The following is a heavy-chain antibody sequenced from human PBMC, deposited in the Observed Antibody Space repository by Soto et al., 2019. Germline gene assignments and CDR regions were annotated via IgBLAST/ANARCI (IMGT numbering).Heavy chain of an antibody. CDR3: ARDVSSWYYFDY. CDR2: ISYDGSNK. CDR1: GFTFSSYA. Sequence: PVGSLRLSCAASGFTFSSYAMHWVRQAPGKGLEWVAVISYDGSNKYYADSVKGRFTISRDNSKNTLYLQMNSLRAEDTAVYYCARDVSSWYYFDYWGQGTLVTVSS. V-gene: IGHV3-30-3*01. D-gene: IGHD6-13*01. J-gene: IGHJ4*02.